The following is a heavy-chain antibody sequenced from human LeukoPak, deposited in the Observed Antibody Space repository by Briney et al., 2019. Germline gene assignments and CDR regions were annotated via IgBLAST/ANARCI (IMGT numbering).Heavy chain of an antibody. CDR1: GGSISSYY. D-gene: IGHD6-19*01. CDR3: ASSPYSSGWNNQ. V-gene: IGHV4-59*01. Sequence: SETLSLTCTVSGGSISSYYWSWIRRPPGKGLEWIGYIFYSGSTKYNPSLKSRVTISVDTSKNQFSLKLSSVTAADTAVYYCASSPYSSGWNNQWGQGTLVTVSS. J-gene: IGHJ4*02. CDR2: IFYSGST.